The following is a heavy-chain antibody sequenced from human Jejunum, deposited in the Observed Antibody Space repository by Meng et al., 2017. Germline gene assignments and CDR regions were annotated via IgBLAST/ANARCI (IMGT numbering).Heavy chain of an antibody. CDR3: ARDPRTNWASRFFDN. J-gene: IGHJ4*02. V-gene: IGHV4-4*02. Sequence: QVQLQGSGPGLVRPSGTLSLTCAGSGGSVSTTDWWSWVRQPPGKGLEWIGEISRSGRANYNPSLKGRVTISLDRSMNLFSLKLDSVTAADAAVYYCARDPRTNWASRFFDNWGQGTLVTVSS. CDR2: ISRSGRA. D-gene: IGHD1/OR15-1a*01. CDR1: GGSVSTTDW.